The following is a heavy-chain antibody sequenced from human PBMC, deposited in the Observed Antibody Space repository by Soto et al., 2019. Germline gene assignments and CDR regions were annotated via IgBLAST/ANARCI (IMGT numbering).Heavy chain of an antibody. CDR3: VTAIADDAFDI. J-gene: IGHJ3*02. V-gene: IGHV1-3*01. CDR1: GYTFTSYA. D-gene: IGHD2-21*01. CDR2: INAGNGNT. Sequence: QVQLVQSGAEVKKPGASVKVSCKASGYTFTSYAMHWVRQAPGQRLERMGWINAGNGNTKYSQKFQGRVTITRDTSASTAYMELSSLRSEDTAVYYCVTAIADDAFDIWGRGTRVTVSS.